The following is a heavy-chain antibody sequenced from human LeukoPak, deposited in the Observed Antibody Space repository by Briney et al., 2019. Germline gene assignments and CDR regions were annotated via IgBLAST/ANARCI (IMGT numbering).Heavy chain of an antibody. Sequence: SETLPLTCSVSGFSIRTGYSWGWIRQPPGKGLEWIATVYHHGNTYFNPSLMSRAVISLDTSKNQFSLRLTSVTAADTAIYYCAREVESWFGDLLSHFDSWGQGMQVTVSS. V-gene: IGHV4-38-2*02. J-gene: IGHJ4*02. D-gene: IGHD3-10*01. CDR3: AREVESWFGDLLSHFDS. CDR1: GFSIRTGYS. CDR2: VYHHGNT.